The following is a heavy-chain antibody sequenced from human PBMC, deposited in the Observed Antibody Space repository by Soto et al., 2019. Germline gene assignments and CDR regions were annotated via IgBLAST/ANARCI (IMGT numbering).Heavy chain of an antibody. CDR3: ARTGLGRYYGSGSPPTYAMDV. V-gene: IGHV4-59*01. CDR2: ISYSGST. CDR1: GGSFSSYY. J-gene: IGHJ6*02. Sequence: SETLSLTCTVSGGSFSSYYWSWIRQPPGKGLEWIGYISYSGSTNYNPSLKSRVAISVVTSKTQFSLKLSSVTAADTAVYYCARTGLGRYYGSGSPPTYAMDVWGQGTTVTVSS. D-gene: IGHD3-10*01.